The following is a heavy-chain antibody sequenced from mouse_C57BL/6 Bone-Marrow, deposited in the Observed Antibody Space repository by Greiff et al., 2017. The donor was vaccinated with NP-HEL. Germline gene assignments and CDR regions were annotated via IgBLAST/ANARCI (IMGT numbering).Heavy chain of an antibody. CDR1: GYTFTDYN. CDR2: INPNNGGT. J-gene: IGHJ3*01. Sequence: VQLQQSGPELVKPGASVKIPCKASGYTFTDYNMDWVKQSHGKSLEWIGDINPNNGGTIYNQKFKGKATLTVDKSSSTAYMELRSLTSEDTAVYYCARGTTMVTKGFAYWGQGTLVTVSA. CDR3: ARGTTMVTKGFAY. V-gene: IGHV1-18*01. D-gene: IGHD2-2*01.